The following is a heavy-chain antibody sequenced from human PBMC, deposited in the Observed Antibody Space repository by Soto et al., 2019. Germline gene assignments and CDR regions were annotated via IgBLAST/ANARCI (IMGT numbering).Heavy chain of an antibody. CDR3: AREGLVLVPTTVNSDYYYYDMDV. Sequence: ASVKVSCKASGDTFTTYYIHWVRQAPGQGLEWMGIIDPSSGSAGYAQRFQVSVTMTRDTPTSTFYMELSSLRSEDTAVYYCAREGLVLVPTTVNSDYYYYDMDVWGQGTTVTVSS. V-gene: IGHV1-46*01. D-gene: IGHD2-2*01. CDR1: GDTFTTYY. CDR2: IDPSSGSA. J-gene: IGHJ6*02.